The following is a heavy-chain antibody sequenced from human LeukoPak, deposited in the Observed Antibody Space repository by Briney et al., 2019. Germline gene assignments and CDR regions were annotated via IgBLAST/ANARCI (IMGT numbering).Heavy chain of an antibody. D-gene: IGHD5/OR15-5a*01. V-gene: IGHV3-30*14. CDR2: IGYDGSNK. CDR1: GFTFSSYA. Sequence: PGGSLRLSCAASGFTFSSYAMHWVRQAPGKGLEWVAVIGYDGSNKDYGDSVKGRFTISRDNSKNTLYLQMNSLRAEDSAVYYCARGGYSVYAFNWGQGTLVTVSS. CDR3: ARGGYSVYAFN. J-gene: IGHJ4*02.